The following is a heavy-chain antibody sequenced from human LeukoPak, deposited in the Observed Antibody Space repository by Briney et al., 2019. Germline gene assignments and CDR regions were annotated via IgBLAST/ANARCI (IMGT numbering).Heavy chain of an antibody. CDR2: ISGSGGST. CDR3: AKADYDSSGYFDY. V-gene: IGHV3-23*01. D-gene: IGHD3-22*01. J-gene: IGHJ4*02. Sequence: GGSLRLSCAASGFTFSSYAMSWVRQAPGKGLEWVSAISGSGGSTYYADSVKGRFTISRDNSKNTLCLQMNSLRAEDTAVYYCAKADYDSSGYFDYWGQGTLVTVSS. CDR1: GFTFSSYA.